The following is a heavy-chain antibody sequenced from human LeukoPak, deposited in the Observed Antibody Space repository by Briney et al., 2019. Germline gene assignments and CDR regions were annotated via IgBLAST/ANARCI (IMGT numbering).Heavy chain of an antibody. V-gene: IGHV4-59*08. CDR2: IYYSGST. CDR3: ARVRDGYNYLDY. D-gene: IGHD5-24*01. J-gene: IGHJ4*02. CDR1: GGSISNYY. Sequence: SETLSLTCTVSGGSISNYYWSWIRQSPGKGLEWIGYIYYSGSTNYNPSLKSRVTISVDTSKNQFSLKLSSVTAADTAVYYCARVRDGYNYLDYWGQGTLVTVSS.